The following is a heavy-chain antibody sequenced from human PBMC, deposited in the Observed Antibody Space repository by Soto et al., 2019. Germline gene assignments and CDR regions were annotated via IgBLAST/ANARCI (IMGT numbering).Heavy chain of an antibody. Sequence: EVQLVESGGGLVQPGGSLKLSCAASGFTFSGSAMHWVRQASGKGLEWVGRIRSKANSYATAYAASVKGRFTISRDDSKNTAYLQMNSLKTEDTAVYYCTRPSGSYPGDYWGQGTLVTVSS. D-gene: IGHD1-26*01. J-gene: IGHJ4*02. CDR3: TRPSGSYPGDY. V-gene: IGHV3-73*01. CDR1: GFTFSGSA. CDR2: IRSKANSYAT.